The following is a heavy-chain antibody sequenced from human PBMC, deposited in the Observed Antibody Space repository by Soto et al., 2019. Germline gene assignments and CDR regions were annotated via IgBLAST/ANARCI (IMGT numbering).Heavy chain of an antibody. CDR2: INHSGST. D-gene: IGHD3-10*01. V-gene: IGHV4-34*01. J-gene: IGHJ5*02. Sequence: KPSETLSLTCAVYGGSFSGYYWSWIRQPPGKGLEWIGEINHSGSTNYNPSLKSRVTISVDTSENQFSLKLSSVTAADTAVYYCARGGLLWFGESVWWFDPWGQGTLVTVSS. CDR1: GGSFSGYY. CDR3: ARGGLLWFGESVWWFDP.